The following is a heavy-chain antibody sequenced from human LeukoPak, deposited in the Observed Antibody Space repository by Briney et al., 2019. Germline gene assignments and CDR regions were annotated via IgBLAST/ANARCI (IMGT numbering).Heavy chain of an antibody. CDR2: IYTSGST. V-gene: IGHV4-4*07. D-gene: IGHD3-22*01. J-gene: IGHJ6*02. CDR1: GGSISSYY. CDR3: ARVQNYYDSSGYYVAYYYYGMDV. Sequence: SETLSLTCTVSGGSISSYYWSWIRQPAGKGLEWIGRIYTSGSTNYNPSLKSRVTMSVDTSKNQFSPKLSSVTAADTAVYYCARVQNYYDSSGYYVAYYYYGMDVWGQGTTVTVSS.